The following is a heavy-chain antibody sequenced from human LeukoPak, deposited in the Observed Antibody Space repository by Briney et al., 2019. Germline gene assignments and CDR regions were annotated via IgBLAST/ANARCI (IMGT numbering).Heavy chain of an antibody. Sequence: SETLSLTCTVSGGSISNYYWSWIRQPPGKGLEWIGYIYYSGRINYNPSLKSRVTISVDTSKNQFSLKLSSVTAADTAVYYCAREPLYDSSGYYPDWGQGTLVTVSS. J-gene: IGHJ4*02. D-gene: IGHD3-22*01. CDR1: GGSISNYY. V-gene: IGHV4-59*01. CDR2: IYYSGRI. CDR3: AREPLYDSSGYYPD.